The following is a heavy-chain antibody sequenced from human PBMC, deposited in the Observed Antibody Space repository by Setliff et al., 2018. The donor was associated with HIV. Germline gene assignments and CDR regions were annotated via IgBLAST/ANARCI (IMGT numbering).Heavy chain of an antibody. CDR3: ARDAPTVYANGWFDP. Sequence: ETLSLTCAVSGYSISSGFYWGWIRQPPGKGLEWIGSIYHSGSTYYNPSLRSRVTISVDTSKNQFSLKLSSATAADTAVYYCARDAPTVYANGWFDPWGQGTLVTVSS. D-gene: IGHD2-8*01. V-gene: IGHV4-38-2*02. CDR1: GYSISSGFY. J-gene: IGHJ5*02. CDR2: IYHSGST.